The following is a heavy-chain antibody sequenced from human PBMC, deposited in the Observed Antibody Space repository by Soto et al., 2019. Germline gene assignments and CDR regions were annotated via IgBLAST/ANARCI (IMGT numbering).Heavy chain of an antibody. D-gene: IGHD3-3*01. J-gene: IGHJ6*02. CDR1: GGSISSYY. CDR2: IYYSGST. Sequence: SETLSLTCTVSGGSISSYYWGWIRQPPGKGLEWIGSIYYSGSTYYNPSLKSRVTISVDTSKNQFSLKLSSVTAADTAVYYCARHDDFWSGYYHYYYYGMDVWGQGTMVTVSS. CDR3: ARHDDFWSGYYHYYYYGMDV. V-gene: IGHV4-39*01.